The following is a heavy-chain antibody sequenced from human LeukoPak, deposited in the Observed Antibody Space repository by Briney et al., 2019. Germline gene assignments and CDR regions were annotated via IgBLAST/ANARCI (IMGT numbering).Heavy chain of an antibody. J-gene: IGHJ4*02. CDR1: GFAFGTYL. Sequence: GGSLRLSCEASGFAFGTYLKTWVRQAPGKGLEWVANIKIDGTEKRYADSVKGRFTMSRDNAKNSLYLQMSSLRAEATAVYYDARRVVGSTKYFASWGQGTLVTVSS. CDR2: IKIDGTEK. V-gene: IGHV3-7*01. CDR3: ARRVVGSTKYFAS. D-gene: IGHD1-26*01.